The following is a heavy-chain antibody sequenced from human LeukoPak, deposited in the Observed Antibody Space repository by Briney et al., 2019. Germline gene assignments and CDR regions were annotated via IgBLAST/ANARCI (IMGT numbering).Heavy chain of an antibody. Sequence: PGGSLRLSCAASGFTSSSYSMNWVRQAPGKGLEWVSSISSSSSYIYYADSVKGRFTISRDNAKNSLYLQMNSLRAEDTAVYYCAREGYDSSGYYVSPWGQGTLVTVSS. CDR3: AREGYDSSGYYVSP. CDR1: GFTSSSYS. J-gene: IGHJ5*02. V-gene: IGHV3-21*01. D-gene: IGHD3-22*01. CDR2: ISSSSSYI.